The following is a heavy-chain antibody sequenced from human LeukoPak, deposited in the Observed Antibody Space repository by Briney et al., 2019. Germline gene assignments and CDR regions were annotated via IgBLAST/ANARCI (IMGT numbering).Heavy chain of an antibody. J-gene: IGHJ4*02. CDR1: GGSISSGGYY. CDR3: ARDRRADGYNSYFDY. D-gene: IGHD5-24*01. Sequence: SQTLSLTCTVSGGSISSGGYYWSWIRQHPGKGLEWIGYIYYSGSTYYNPSLKSRVTISVDTSKNQFSLKLSSVTAADTAVYYCARDRRADGYNSYFDYWGQGTLVTVSS. V-gene: IGHV4-31*03. CDR2: IYYSGST.